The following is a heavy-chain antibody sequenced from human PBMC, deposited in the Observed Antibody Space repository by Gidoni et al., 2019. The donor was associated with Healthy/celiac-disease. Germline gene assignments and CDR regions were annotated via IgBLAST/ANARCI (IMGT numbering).Heavy chain of an antibody. CDR1: TSGYY. D-gene: IGHD2-21*02. V-gene: IGHV4-38-2*02. Sequence: TSGYYWGWIRQPPGKGLEWIGSIYHSGSTYYNPSLKSRVTISVDTSKNQFSLKLSSVTAADTAVYYCAREVVVTATPEGDWFDPWGQGTLVTVSS. CDR2: IYHSGST. CDR3: AREVVVTATPEGDWFDP. J-gene: IGHJ5*02.